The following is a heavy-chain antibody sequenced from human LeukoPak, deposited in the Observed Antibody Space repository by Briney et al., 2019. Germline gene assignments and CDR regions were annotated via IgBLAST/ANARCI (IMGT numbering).Heavy chain of an antibody. D-gene: IGHD6-19*01. J-gene: IGHJ5*02. CDR3: AAIAVADWFDP. CDR2: ISSSSSTI. V-gene: IGHV3-48*01. CDR1: GFIFTSYS. Sequence: GGSLRLSCAASGFIFTSYSMNWVRQAPGKGLEWISYISSSSSTIYYADSVRGRFTISRDNAKNSLYLQMNSLRAEDTAVYYCAAIAVADWFDPWGQGTLVTVSS.